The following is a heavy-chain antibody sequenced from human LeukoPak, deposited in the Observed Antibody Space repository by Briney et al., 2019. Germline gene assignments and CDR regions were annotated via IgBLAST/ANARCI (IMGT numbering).Heavy chain of an antibody. CDR1: GGTFSSYA. Sequence: SVTVSCKASGGTFSSYAISWVRQAPGQGLEWMGGIIPIFGTANYAQKFQGRVTITTDESTSTAYMELSSLRSEDTAVYYCASTPGDPRYYYMDVWGKGTTVTVSS. CDR2: IIPIFGTA. V-gene: IGHV1-69*05. J-gene: IGHJ6*03. CDR3: ASTPGDPRYYYMDV. D-gene: IGHD7-27*01.